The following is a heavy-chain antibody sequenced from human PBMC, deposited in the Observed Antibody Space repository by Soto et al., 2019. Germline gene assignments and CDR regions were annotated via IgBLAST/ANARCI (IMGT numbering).Heavy chain of an antibody. V-gene: IGHV4-59*01. Sequence: SETLSLTCTVSGDSISSYYWSWIRQPPGKGLEWIGYIFYTGSTNYNPSLKSRVTISVDTSKNQFSLKLTSVTAADTAVYYCARLPDITMVGNYFDYWGQGTLVTVYS. CDR3: ARLPDITMVGNYFDY. J-gene: IGHJ4*02. CDR1: GDSISSYY. CDR2: IFYTGST. D-gene: IGHD3-10*02.